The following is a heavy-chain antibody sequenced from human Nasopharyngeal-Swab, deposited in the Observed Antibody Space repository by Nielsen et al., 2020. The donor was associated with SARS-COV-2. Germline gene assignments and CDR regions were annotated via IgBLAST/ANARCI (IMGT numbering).Heavy chain of an antibody. J-gene: IGHJ3*02. CDR3: ARRFNVDTAMGDAFDI. Sequence: GESLKISCKGSGYSFTSYWIGWVRQMPGKGLEWMGIIYPGDSDTRYSPSFQGQVTISADKSISTAYLQWSSLKASDTAMYYCARRFNVDTAMGDAFDIWGQGTMVTVSS. D-gene: IGHD5-18*01. CDR2: IYPGDSDT. V-gene: IGHV5-51*01. CDR1: GYSFTSYW.